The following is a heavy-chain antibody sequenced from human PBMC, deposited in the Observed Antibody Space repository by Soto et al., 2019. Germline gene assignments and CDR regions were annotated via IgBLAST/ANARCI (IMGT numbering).Heavy chain of an antibody. J-gene: IGHJ4*02. V-gene: IGHV3-30*18. CDR3: AKGAPQQLVPLLYSGDYFDY. CDR2: ISYDGSNK. D-gene: IGHD6-13*01. Sequence: QVQLVESGGGVVQPGRSLRLSCAASGFTFSSYGMHWVRQAPGKGLEGVAVISYDGSNKYYADSVKGRFTISRDKSKNTLYLPMTSLRAEDTAVYYCAKGAPQQLVPLLYSGDYFDYWGQGTLVTVSS. CDR1: GFTFSSYG.